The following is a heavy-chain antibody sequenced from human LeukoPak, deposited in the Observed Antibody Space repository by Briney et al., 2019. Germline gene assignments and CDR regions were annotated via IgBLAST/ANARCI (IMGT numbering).Heavy chain of an antibody. D-gene: IGHD6-13*01. J-gene: IGHJ2*01. V-gene: IGHV3-9*01. CDR2: ISWNSGNM. Sequence: GGSLRLSCAASGFTLSNYALHWVRQAPGKGLEWVSSISWNSGNMYYVDSVRGRFTISRDNAKNSLSLQMNSLKPEDTALYYCAKGPGLGAGKRYLDLWGRGTLVIVSS. CDR3: AKGPGLGAGKRYLDL. CDR1: GFTLSNYA.